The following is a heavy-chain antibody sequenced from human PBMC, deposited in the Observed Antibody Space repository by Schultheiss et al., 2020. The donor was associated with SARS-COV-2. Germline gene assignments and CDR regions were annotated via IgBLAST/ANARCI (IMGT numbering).Heavy chain of an antibody. CDR2: IIPIFGTA. CDR1: GGTFSSYA. Sequence: SVKVSCKASGGTFSSYAISWVRQAPGQGLEWMGGIIPIFGTANYAQKFQGRVTITADKSTSTAYMELSSLRSEDTAVYYCARDQRSDYGDYVDGVGGGVDIWGQGTMVTVSS. D-gene: IGHD4-17*01. V-gene: IGHV1-69*06. CDR3: ARDQRSDYGDYVDGVGGGVDI. J-gene: IGHJ3*02.